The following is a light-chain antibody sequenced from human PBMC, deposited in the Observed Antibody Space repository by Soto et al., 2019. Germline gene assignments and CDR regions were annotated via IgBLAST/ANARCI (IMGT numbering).Light chain of an antibody. Sequence: EIVLTQSPGTVSLSPGERATLSCRASQSVTSSYLAWYQQKPGQAPRLLIYGVSSRATGIPDRFSGSGAGTDFTLTISRLEPEDFAVYYCQQYGSSPTWTFGQGTKVDIK. J-gene: IGKJ1*01. CDR2: GVS. CDR3: QQYGSSPTWT. CDR1: QSVTSSY. V-gene: IGKV3-20*01.